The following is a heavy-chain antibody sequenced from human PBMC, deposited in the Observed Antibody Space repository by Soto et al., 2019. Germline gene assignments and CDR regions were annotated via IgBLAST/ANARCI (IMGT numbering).Heavy chain of an antibody. CDR2: IYTSASI. J-gene: IGHJ6*02. V-gene: IGHV4-4*07. D-gene: IGHD6-19*01. CDR3: ARDREAGYNFYYGMDV. CDR1: GADINTYS. Sequence: PSETLSLTCSVSGADINTYSWTWIRQPAGKGLEWIGRIYTSASINYNPSLRGRVTLSVDTSTNQVSLKLASVTAADTAVYYSARDREAGYNFYYGMDVWGQGTTVTVSS.